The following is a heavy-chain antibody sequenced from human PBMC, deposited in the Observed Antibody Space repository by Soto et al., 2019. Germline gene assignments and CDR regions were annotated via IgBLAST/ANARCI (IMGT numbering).Heavy chain of an antibody. V-gene: IGHV3-23*01. CDR2: IDGSGATT. J-gene: IGHJ5*01. CDR3: AKNSGGFDS. D-gene: IGHD3-10*01. Sequence: EVQVLESGGGLVQPGGSLRLSCAASGFTFSSNDMTWVRQAPGKGLEWVSTIDGSGATTYYADFVEGRCTVSRDNSKNTVYVQMNNLLADDTDLYYCAKNSGGFDSWGQGTLVTVSS. CDR1: GFTFSSND.